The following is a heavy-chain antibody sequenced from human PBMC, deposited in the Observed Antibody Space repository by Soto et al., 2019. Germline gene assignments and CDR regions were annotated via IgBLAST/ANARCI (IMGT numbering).Heavy chain of an antibody. V-gene: IGHV3-23*01. CDR2: ISGGGVTT. Sequence: EVQLLESGGGLVQPGGSLRLSCVASGFTFRSFAMSWVRQAPGKGLEWVSAISGGGVTTYYADSVKGQFTISRDNSKNTLYLQMNSLRADDTAVYYCANGLSQPPGGWFDPWGQGTLVTVSS. D-gene: IGHD3-16*01. CDR3: ANGLSQPPGGWFDP. CDR1: GFTFRSFA. J-gene: IGHJ5*02.